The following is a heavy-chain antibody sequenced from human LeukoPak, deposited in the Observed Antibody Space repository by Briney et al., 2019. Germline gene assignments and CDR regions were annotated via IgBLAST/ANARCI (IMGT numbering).Heavy chain of an antibody. J-gene: IGHJ6*03. CDR2: ISSTSTYI. CDR1: GFTFSSYS. CDR3: ARGYDFWSGSPGGYMVV. D-gene: IGHD3-3*01. Sequence: GGSLRLSCAASGFTFSSYSMNWVRQAPGKGLEWVSSISSTSTYIYFAGSMKGRFTISRDNAKNSLYLQMNSLRAEDTAVYYCARGYDFWSGSPGGYMVVWGKGTTVTVSS. V-gene: IGHV3-21*01.